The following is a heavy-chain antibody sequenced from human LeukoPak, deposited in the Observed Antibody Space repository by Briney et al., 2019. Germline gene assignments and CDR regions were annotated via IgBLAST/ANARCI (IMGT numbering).Heavy chain of an antibody. Sequence: PSETLSLTCTVSGGSISSYYWSWIRQPPGKGLEWIGYIYYSGSTNYNPSLKSRVTISVDTSKNQFSLKLSSVTAADTAVYYCATSDSSAWYDFDYWGQGTLVTVSS. CDR3: ATSDSSAWYDFDY. V-gene: IGHV4-59*01. D-gene: IGHD6-19*01. J-gene: IGHJ4*02. CDR2: IYYSGST. CDR1: GGSISSYY.